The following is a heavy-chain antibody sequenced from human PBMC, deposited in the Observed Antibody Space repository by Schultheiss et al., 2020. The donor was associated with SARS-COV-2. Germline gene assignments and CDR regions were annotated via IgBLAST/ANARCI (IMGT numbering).Heavy chain of an antibody. J-gene: IGHJ4*02. CDR2: ISSSSSTI. CDR1: GFTFSSYW. V-gene: IGHV3-48*04. Sequence: GGSLRLSCAASGFTFSSYWMSWVRQAPGKGLEWVSYISSSSSTIYYADSVKGRFTISRDNAKNSLYLQMNSLRAEDTAVYYCAREDFDSWGQGTLVTVSS. CDR3: AREDFDS.